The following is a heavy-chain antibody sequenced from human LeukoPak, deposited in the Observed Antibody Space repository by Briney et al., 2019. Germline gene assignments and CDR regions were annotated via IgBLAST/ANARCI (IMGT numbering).Heavy chain of an antibody. Sequence: GASVKASCKASGSTFSSYAISWVRQAPGQGLEWMGGIIPIFGTANYAQRFQGRVTITTDESTSTAYMELSSLRSEDTAVYYCARGDSYGYRYWGQGTLVTVSS. D-gene: IGHD5-18*01. CDR1: GSTFSSYA. J-gene: IGHJ4*02. V-gene: IGHV1-69*05. CDR3: ARGDSYGYRY. CDR2: IIPIFGTA.